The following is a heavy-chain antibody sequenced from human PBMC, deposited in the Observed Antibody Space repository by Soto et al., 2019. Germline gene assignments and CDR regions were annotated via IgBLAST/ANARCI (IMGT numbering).Heavy chain of an antibody. J-gene: IGHJ5*02. V-gene: IGHV3-30-3*01. Sequence: PGGSLRLSCAASGFTFSSYAMSWVRQAPGKGLEWVAVISYDGSNKYYADSVKGRFTISRDNSKNTLYLQMNSLRAEDTAVYYCARDGRPHYDFWSGYYKPDNWFDPWGQGTLVTVSS. CDR2: ISYDGSNK. D-gene: IGHD3-3*01. CDR3: ARDGRPHYDFWSGYYKPDNWFDP. CDR1: GFTFSSYA.